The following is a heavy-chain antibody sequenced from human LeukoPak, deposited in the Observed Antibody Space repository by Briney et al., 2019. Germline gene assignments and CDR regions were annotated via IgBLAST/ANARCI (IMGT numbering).Heavy chain of an antibody. CDR1: GFTYSPHD. D-gene: IGHD4/OR15-4a*01. J-gene: IGHJ4*02. CDR3: ARDRPGAQGFDS. Sequence: GGSLRLSCAASGFTYSPHDMHWVRQATGKGLEWVSAIGTADDTYYAGSVEGRFTISREDAWNSVYLQLNNLRVGDTAIYYCARDRPGAQGFDSWGQGTLVTVSS. V-gene: IGHV3-13*01. CDR2: IGTADDT.